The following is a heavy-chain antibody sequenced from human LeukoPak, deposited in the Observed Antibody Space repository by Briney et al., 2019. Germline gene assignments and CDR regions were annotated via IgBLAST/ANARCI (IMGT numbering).Heavy chain of an antibody. J-gene: IGHJ4*02. CDR1: GFTFSSYS. V-gene: IGHV3-48*04. D-gene: IGHD4-17*01. Sequence: GGSLRLTCAASGFTFSSYSMNWVRQAPGKGLEWVSYISVSTTMIYYADSVKGRFTISRDNAKNSLYLQMNSLRAEDTAVYNCARDDGDYAHPVDYWGQGTLVTVSS. CDR3: ARDDGDYAHPVDY. CDR2: ISVSTTMI.